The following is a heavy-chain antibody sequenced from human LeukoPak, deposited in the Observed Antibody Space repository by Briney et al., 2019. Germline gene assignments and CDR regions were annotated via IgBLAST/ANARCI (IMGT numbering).Heavy chain of an antibody. D-gene: IGHD6-25*01. J-gene: IGHJ1*01. V-gene: IGHV3-30*18. CDR3: AKEPNAYSSGWYFQD. Sequence: GGSLRLSCVTSGFTFRNYGMQWVRRAPGKGLEWVAVISHDGTTTFYADSVKGRFTISRDNSKNTLDLQMDSLRAEDTAVYFCAKEPNAYSSGWYFQDWGQGALVTVSS. CDR1: GFTFRNYG. CDR2: ISHDGTTT.